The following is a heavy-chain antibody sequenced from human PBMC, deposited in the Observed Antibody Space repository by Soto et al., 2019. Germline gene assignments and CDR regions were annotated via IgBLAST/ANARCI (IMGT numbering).Heavy chain of an antibody. V-gene: IGHV1-18*01. J-gene: IGHJ5*02. CDR3: AREGYDILTGYSVGWFDP. Sequence: RASVKVSCKASGYTFTSYGISWVRQAPGQGLEWMGWISAYNGNTNYAQKLQGRVTMTTDTSTSTAYMELRSLRSDDTAVYYCAREGYDILTGYSVGWFDPWGQGTLVTAPQ. CDR1: GYTFTSYG. CDR2: ISAYNGNT. D-gene: IGHD3-9*01.